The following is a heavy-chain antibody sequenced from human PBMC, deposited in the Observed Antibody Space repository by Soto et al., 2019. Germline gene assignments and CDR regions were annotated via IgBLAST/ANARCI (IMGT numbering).Heavy chain of an antibody. CDR1: GYTFTSYD. D-gene: IGHD3-3*01. CDR2: MNPNSGNT. V-gene: IGHV1-8*01. Sequence: ASVQVSCKASGYTFTSYDINWVRQATGQGLEWMGWMNPNSGNTGYAQKFQGRVTMTRNTSISTAYMELSSLRSEDTAVYYCARVDYDFWSGAGTEFDYWGQGTLVTVSS. CDR3: ARVDYDFWSGAGTEFDY. J-gene: IGHJ4*02.